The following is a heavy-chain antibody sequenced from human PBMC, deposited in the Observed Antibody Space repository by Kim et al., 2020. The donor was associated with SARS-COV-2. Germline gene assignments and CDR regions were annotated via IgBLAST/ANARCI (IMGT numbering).Heavy chain of an antibody. V-gene: IGHV4-61*01. Sequence: SETLSLTCTVSGGSVSSGSYYWSRIPQPPGKGLEWIGYIYYSGSTNYNPSLKSRVTISVDTSKNQFSLKLSSVTAADTAVYYCARVYGGNTPPDADFDYWGEGTLVSVSS. CDR2: IYYSGST. CDR1: GGSVSSGSYY. D-gene: IGHD2-15*01. CDR3: ARVYGGNTPPDADFDY. J-gene: IGHJ4*02.